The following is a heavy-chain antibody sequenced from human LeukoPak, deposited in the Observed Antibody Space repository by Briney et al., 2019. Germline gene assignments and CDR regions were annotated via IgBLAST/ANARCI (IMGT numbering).Heavy chain of an antibody. Sequence: GASVKVSCKASGYTFTGYCMHWVRQAPGQGLEWMGWINPNSGGTNYAQKFQGRVTMTRDTSISTAYMELSRLRSDDTAVYYCARDYDSSGYYGAWYYYGMDVWGQGTTVTVSS. CDR1: GYTFTGYC. D-gene: IGHD3-22*01. CDR2: INPNSGGT. CDR3: ARDYDSSGYYGAWYYYGMDV. J-gene: IGHJ6*02. V-gene: IGHV1-2*02.